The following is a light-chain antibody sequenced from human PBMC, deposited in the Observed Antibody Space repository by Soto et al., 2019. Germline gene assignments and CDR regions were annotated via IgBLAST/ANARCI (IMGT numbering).Light chain of an antibody. J-gene: IGKJ3*01. V-gene: IGKV3-11*01. CDR1: QSVSSL. Sequence: EIVLTQSPATLSLSPGERATLSCRASQSVSSLLAWYQQKPGQAPRLLIYDASNRATDIPARFSGSGSGTDFTLTISSLEPEDFALYYCHQRSNWPPSFGPGTTVDIK. CDR2: DAS. CDR3: HQRSNWPPS.